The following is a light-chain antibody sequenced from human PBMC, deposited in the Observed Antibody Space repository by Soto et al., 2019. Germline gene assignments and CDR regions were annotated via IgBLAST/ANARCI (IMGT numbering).Light chain of an antibody. J-gene: IGKJ1*01. CDR1: QSVSSSY. CDR2: DAS. CDR3: QQYGSSPGT. V-gene: IGKV3-20*01. Sequence: EIVLTQSPGTLSLSPGEGATLSCRASQSVSSSYIAWYQQRPGQTPSLLIYDASSRATGIPDRFSGSGSGTDFTLTISRLEPEDFAVYYCQQYGSSPGTFGQGTKVDIK.